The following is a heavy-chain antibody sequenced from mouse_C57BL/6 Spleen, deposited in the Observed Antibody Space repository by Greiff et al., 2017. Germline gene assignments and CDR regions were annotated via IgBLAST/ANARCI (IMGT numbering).Heavy chain of an antibody. CDR1: GFTFSSYA. CDR2: ISDGGSYT. J-gene: IGHJ3*01. Sequence: EVKLVESGGGLVKPGGSLKLSCAASGFTFSSYAMSWVRQTPEKRLEWVATISDGGSYTYYPDNVKGRFTISRDNAKNNLYLQMSHLKSEDTAMYYCATREFAYWGQGTLVTVSA. V-gene: IGHV5-4*03. CDR3: ATREFAY.